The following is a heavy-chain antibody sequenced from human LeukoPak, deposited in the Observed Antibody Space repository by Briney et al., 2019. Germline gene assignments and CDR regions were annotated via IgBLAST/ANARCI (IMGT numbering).Heavy chain of an antibody. CDR3: AKDASIAVEGIDY. CDR2: ISSSSSYI. J-gene: IGHJ4*02. V-gene: IGHV3-21*01. Sequence: GSLRLSCAASGFTFSSYSMNWVRQAPGKGLEWVSSISSSSSYIYYADSVKGRFTISRDNAKNSLYLQMNSLRAEDTAVYYCAKDASIAVEGIDYWGQGTLVTVSS. D-gene: IGHD6-19*01. CDR1: GFTFSSYS.